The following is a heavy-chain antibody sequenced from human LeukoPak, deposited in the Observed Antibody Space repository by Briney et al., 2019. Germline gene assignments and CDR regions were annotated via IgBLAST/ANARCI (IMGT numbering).Heavy chain of an antibody. Sequence: PSETLSLTCTVSGGSIRNTTYYWGWIRQPPGRGLEWIGSIYYTGRAYYNPSLKSRLTLLVDTSKNQFSLTLNSVTAADTALYYCACWLPFDAFDIWGQGTMVTVSS. J-gene: IGHJ3*02. D-gene: IGHD5-12*01. CDR2: IYYTGRA. V-gene: IGHV4-39*07. CDR1: GGSIRNTTYY. CDR3: ACWLPFDAFDI.